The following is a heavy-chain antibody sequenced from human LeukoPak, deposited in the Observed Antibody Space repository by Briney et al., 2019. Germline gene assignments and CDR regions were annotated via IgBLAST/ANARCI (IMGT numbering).Heavy chain of an antibody. D-gene: IGHD6-19*01. Sequence: SETLSLTCAVYGGSFSGYYWSWIRQPPGKGLEWIGYIYYSGSTNYNPSLKSRVTISVDTSKNQFSLKLSSVTAADTAVYYCARGYSSGWYVDYWGQGTLVTVSS. CDR2: IYYSGST. CDR3: ARGYSSGWYVDY. J-gene: IGHJ4*02. CDR1: GGSFSGYY. V-gene: IGHV4-59*01.